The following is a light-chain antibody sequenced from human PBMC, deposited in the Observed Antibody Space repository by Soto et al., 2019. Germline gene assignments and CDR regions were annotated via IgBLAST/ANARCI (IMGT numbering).Light chain of an antibody. V-gene: IGLV2-14*01. CDR3: SSYTSSSTLV. Sequence: QSALTQPASVSGSPGQSITISCTGTSSDVGGYNYVSWYQQHPGKAPKLMIYDVSNRPSGVSNRFSGSKSGNTASLTISGLQADYEADSYCSSYTSSSTLVFGTGTKVTVL. J-gene: IGLJ1*01. CDR1: SSDVGGYNY. CDR2: DVS.